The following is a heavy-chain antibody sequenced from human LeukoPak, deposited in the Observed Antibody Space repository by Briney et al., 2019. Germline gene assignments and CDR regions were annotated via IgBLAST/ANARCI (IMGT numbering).Heavy chain of an antibody. CDR3: VKAHYFDH. CDR1: GFTFSSYC. J-gene: IGHJ4*02. CDR2: IKQDGSEK. V-gene: IGHV3-7*01. Sequence: GGSLRLSCAASGFTFSSYCMSWVRQAPGKGLEWVANIKQDGSEKYYVDSVKGRFTISRDNSKNTLYLQMTTLRVEDTAVYYCVKAHYFDHWGQGTLVTVSS.